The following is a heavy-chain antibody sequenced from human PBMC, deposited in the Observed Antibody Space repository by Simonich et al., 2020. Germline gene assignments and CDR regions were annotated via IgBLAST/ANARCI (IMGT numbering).Heavy chain of an antibody. D-gene: IGHD7-27*01. CDR2: NNPNSGVT. CDR3: ARGRLTGDKGAFDI. Sequence: QVQLVQSGAEVKKPGASVKVSCKASGYTFTGYYMHWGRQAPGKGLGGMGGNNPNSGVTNDALKFQGRGTMTRDTSISTAYMERSRLRSDDTAVYYCARGRLTGDKGAFDIWGQGTMVTVSS. CDR1: GYTFTGYY. V-gene: IGHV1-2*02. J-gene: IGHJ3*02.